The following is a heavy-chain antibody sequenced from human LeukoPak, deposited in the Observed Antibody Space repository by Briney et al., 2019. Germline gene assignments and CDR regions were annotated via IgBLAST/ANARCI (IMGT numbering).Heavy chain of an antibody. J-gene: IGHJ3*02. D-gene: IGHD3-22*01. CDR1: GGSISSYY. Sequence: SETLSLTCTVSGGSISSYYWSWIRQPAGKGLEWIGRIYTSGSTNYNPSLKSRVTMSVDTSKNQFSLKLSSVTAADTAVYYCARDKFPEWDYYDSSGYHDAFDIWGQGTIVTVSS. CDR2: IYTSGST. V-gene: IGHV4-4*07. CDR3: ARDKFPEWDYYDSSGYHDAFDI.